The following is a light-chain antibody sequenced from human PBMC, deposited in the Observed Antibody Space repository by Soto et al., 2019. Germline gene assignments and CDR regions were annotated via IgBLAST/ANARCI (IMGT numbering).Light chain of an antibody. V-gene: IGKV3-15*01. Sequence: EIVMTQSPATLSVSPGERATLSCRASQSVSSNFAWYQQKPGQAPRLLIYGASTRATGIPARFSGSGSGTEFTLTIIILQSEDFAVYYCQRYNNWPLYTFGQGTKLEIK. J-gene: IGKJ2*01. CDR2: GAS. CDR1: QSVSSN. CDR3: QRYNNWPLYT.